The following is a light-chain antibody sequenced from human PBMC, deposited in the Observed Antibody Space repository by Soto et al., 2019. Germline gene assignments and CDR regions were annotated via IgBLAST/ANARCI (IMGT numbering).Light chain of an antibody. CDR3: QQYNDWPLT. V-gene: IGKV3D-15*01. CDR2: DAS. J-gene: IGKJ1*01. CDR1: QSVSSN. Sequence: EIVMTQSPSTLSVSPGERATLSCRASQSVSSNLAWYQQKPGQAPSLLIYDASTRATGIPDRFSGSGSGTEFTLTISSLQSEDFALYYCQQYNDWPLTFGQGTKVDIK.